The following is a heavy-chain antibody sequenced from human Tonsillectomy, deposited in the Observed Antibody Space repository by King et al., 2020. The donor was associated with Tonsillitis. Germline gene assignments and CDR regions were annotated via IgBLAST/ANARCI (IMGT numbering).Heavy chain of an antibody. CDR1: GYSISSGYY. CDR2: IYHGGST. D-gene: IGHD3-22*01. Sequence: QLQESGPGLVKPSETLSLTCAVSGYSISSGYYWGWIRQPPGTGLEWIGSIYHGGSTYYNPSLKRRVTISVDTSKNQFSLKLSSVTAADTAVYYCARYGGDSSGYYFGRTLYYFDYWGQGTLVTVSS. J-gene: IGHJ4*02. CDR3: ARYGGDSSGYYFGRTLYYFDY. V-gene: IGHV4-38-2*01.